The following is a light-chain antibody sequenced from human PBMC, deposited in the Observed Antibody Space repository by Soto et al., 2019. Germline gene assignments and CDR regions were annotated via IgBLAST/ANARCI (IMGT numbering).Light chain of an antibody. Sequence: AIQMTQSPSSLSASVGDRVTITCRASQAIRNDLGWYQQKPGKAPKLLIFAASTLQTGVPSRFSGSGSGTDFTLTISSLQPEDFAVYYCQHYNNWPPWTFGQGTKVEIK. V-gene: IGKV1-6*01. CDR1: QAIRND. CDR3: QHYNNWPPWT. CDR2: AAS. J-gene: IGKJ1*01.